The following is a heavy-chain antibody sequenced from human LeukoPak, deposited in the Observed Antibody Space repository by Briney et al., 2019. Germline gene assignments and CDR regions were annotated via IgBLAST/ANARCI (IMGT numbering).Heavy chain of an antibody. V-gene: IGHV3-23*01. J-gene: IGHJ4*02. CDR3: AKRWRYTSAYFDR. D-gene: IGHD6-19*01. Sequence: QPGGSLRLSCAAPGFTFSSDAMSWVRQAPGKGLEWVSSVSAGGFNTFYADSVKGRFTISRDNSKNTLYPQMNSLRAGDTAVYYCAKRWRYTSAYFDRWGQGTLVTVSS. CDR2: VSAGGFNT. CDR1: GFTFSSDA.